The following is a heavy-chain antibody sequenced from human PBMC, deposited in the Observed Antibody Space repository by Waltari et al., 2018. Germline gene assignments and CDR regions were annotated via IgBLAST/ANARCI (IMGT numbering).Heavy chain of an antibody. V-gene: IGHV1-3*01. D-gene: IGHD6-13*01. CDR2: FNAGNRLT. J-gene: IGHJ4*02. CDR3: ARALAAAGKRLAY. CDR1: GFPFTNYA. Sequence: QVHLVQSGAELKKPGTSVKISCKASGFPFTNYAIHWVRPAPGQRLEWMGWFNAGNRLTKYSRHFQGRVTITRDTSATTAYMELSGLTSEDTAVYYCARALAAAGKRLAYWGQGTLVIVSS.